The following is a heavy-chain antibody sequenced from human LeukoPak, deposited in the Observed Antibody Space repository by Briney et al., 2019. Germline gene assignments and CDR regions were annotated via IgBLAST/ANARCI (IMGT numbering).Heavy chain of an antibody. CDR1: GGTFSSYA. CDR2: IIPIFGTA. J-gene: IGHJ4*02. V-gene: IGHV1-69*05. D-gene: IGHD3-22*01. Sequence: SVKVSCKASGGTFSSYAISWVRQAPGQGLEWMGRIIPIFGTANYAQKFQGRVTITTDESTSTAYMEPSSLRSEDTAVYYCARVPEYDSSGYYPYYFDYWGQGTLVTVSS. CDR3: ARVPEYDSSGYYPYYFDY.